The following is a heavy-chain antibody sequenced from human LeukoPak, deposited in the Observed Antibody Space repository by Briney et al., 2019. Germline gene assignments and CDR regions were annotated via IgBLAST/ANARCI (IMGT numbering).Heavy chain of an antibody. J-gene: IGHJ5*02. Sequence: PGGSLRLSCAASGFTFSSYAMSWVRQAPGKGLEWVSSISGSGDSTYYADSVKGRFTISRDKTKNTLYLQMNSLRAEDTAVYYCAKDSVLIPAGWFDPRGQGTQVTVSS. CDR1: GFTFSSYA. CDR2: ISGSGDST. V-gene: IGHV3-23*01. CDR3: AKDSVLIPAGWFDP. D-gene: IGHD2-2*01.